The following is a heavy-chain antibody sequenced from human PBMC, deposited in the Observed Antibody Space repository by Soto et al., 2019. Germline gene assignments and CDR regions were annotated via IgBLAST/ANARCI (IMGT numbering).Heavy chain of an antibody. CDR2: IYYTGST. CDR3: ARDHHSYYDTSGYYPYFDF. J-gene: IGHJ4*02. D-gene: IGHD3-22*01. V-gene: IGHV4-61*01. Sequence: KPSETLSLTCTVSGGSVNTAPYHWSWIRQSPRNGLEWIGNIYYTGSTNYNPSFESRVAISLDTSNNQFPLRLTSLTAADTAVYFCARDHHSYYDTSGYYPYFDFWGQGTLVTVSS. CDR1: GGSVNTAPYH.